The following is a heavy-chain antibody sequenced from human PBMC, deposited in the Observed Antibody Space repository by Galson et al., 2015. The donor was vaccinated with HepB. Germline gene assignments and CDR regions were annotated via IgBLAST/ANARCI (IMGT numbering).Heavy chain of an antibody. CDR2: LVPLFGTP. J-gene: IGHJ6*02. CDR3: TYGFNYYYYGMDV. D-gene: IGHD3-10*01. CDR1: GGTFSSYA. V-gene: IGHV1-69*06. Sequence: SVKVSCKASGGTFSSYAMSWVRQAPGQGLEWMGRLVPLFGTPNYAQSFKGRVTISADTSTRTAYMELSRLRSDDTAVYYCTYGFNYYYYGMDVWGPGTTVTVSS.